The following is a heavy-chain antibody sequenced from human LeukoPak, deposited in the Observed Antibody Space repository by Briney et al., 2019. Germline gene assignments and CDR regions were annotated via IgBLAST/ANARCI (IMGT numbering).Heavy chain of an antibody. CDR1: GGTFSSYA. Sequence: SVKVSCKASGGTFSSYAISWVRQAPGQGLEWMGGIIPIFGTANYAQKFQGRVTITADESTSTAYMELSSLRSEDTAVYYCARGPTALNWFDPWGQGTLVTVSS. V-gene: IGHV1-69*13. J-gene: IGHJ5*02. CDR3: ARGPTALNWFDP. CDR2: IIPIFGTA.